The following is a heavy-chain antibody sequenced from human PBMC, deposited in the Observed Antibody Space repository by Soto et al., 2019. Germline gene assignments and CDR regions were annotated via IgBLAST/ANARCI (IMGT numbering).Heavy chain of an antibody. J-gene: IGHJ2*01. CDR2: MYESGST. CDR1: GGSISSSFW. V-gene: IGHV4-4*02. Sequence: QVQLQESGPGLVKPSETLSLTCTVSGGSISSSFWWSWVRQAPGKGLEWIGEMYESGSTNYNPSLKRRVSISIDKSKNQFSLRVNSVTAADTAVYYCERVSYGDPTNIYWYFGGWGRGTLVTVSS. CDR3: ERVSYGDPTNIYWYFGG. D-gene: IGHD4-17*01.